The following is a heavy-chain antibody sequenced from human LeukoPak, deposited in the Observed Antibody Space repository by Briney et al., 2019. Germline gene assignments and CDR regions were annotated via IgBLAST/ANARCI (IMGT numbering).Heavy chain of an antibody. CDR3: ARRFVQFGMAAAGTPIDY. D-gene: IGHD6-13*01. CDR2: ISSSGSTI. J-gene: IGHJ4*02. CDR1: GFTFSDYY. V-gene: IGHV3-11*01. Sequence: PGGSLRLSCAASGFTFSDYYMSWIRQAPGKGLEWVSYISSSGSTIYYADSVKGRFTISRDNAKNSLYLQMNSLRAEDTAVYYCARRFVQFGMAAAGTPIDYWGQGTLVTVSS.